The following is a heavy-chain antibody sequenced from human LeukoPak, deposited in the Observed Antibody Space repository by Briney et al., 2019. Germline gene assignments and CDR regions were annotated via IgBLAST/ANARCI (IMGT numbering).Heavy chain of an antibody. D-gene: IGHD3-22*01. J-gene: IGHJ4*02. CDR2: INRSGST. Sequence: SETLSLTCAVYGGSFSGYYWSWIRQPPGKGLEWIGEINRSGSTNYNPSLKSRVTISVDTSKNQFSLKLSSVTAADTAVYYCARSLKKYYYDSSGYPGRYWGQGTLVTVSS. V-gene: IGHV4-34*01. CDR3: ARSLKKYYYDSSGYPGRY. CDR1: GGSFSGYY.